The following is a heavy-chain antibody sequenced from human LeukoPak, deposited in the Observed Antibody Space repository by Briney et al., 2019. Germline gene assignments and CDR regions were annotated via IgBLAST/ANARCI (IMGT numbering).Heavy chain of an antibody. CDR1: GGSISSSSYY. CDR3: ARHCSGGTCYSDFDY. CDR2: IFYTGST. D-gene: IGHD2-15*01. V-gene: IGHV4-39*01. Sequence: PSETLSLTCSVSGGSISSSSYYWGWIRQPPGKGLEWIGSIFYTGSTYYNPSLKSRVTISVDTSKNQFSLKLNSVTAADTAVYYCARHCSGGTCYSDFDYWGQGTLVTVSS. J-gene: IGHJ4*02.